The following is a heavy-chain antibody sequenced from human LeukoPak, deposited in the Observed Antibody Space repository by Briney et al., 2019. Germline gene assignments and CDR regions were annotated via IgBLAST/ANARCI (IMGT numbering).Heavy chain of an antibody. CDR1: GYTFTSYD. Sequence: ASVKVSCKASGYTFTSYDINWVRQAPGQGLERMGWMNPNSGNTGYAQKFQGRVTMTRNTSISTAYMELSSLRSEDTAVYYCARGRIAVAGTGEAFDYWGQGTLVTVSS. CDR3: ARGRIAVAGTGEAFDY. D-gene: IGHD6-19*01. V-gene: IGHV1-8*01. J-gene: IGHJ4*02. CDR2: MNPNSGNT.